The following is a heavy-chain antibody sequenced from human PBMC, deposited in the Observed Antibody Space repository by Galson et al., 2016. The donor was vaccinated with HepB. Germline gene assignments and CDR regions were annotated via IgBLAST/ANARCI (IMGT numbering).Heavy chain of an antibody. V-gene: IGHV3-74*01. D-gene: IGHD3-10*01. CDR2: INSDGSST. J-gene: IGHJ4*02. CDR3: SRVNYYGSGRQQNFDY. Sequence: SLRLSCAASGFTFSTYWMHWVRQAPGKGLVYVSRINSDGSSTTYADSVKGRFTISRDNAENTLYLHMNSLRAEDTAVYYCSRVNYYGSGRQQNFDYWGQGTLVTVSS. CDR1: GFTFSTYW.